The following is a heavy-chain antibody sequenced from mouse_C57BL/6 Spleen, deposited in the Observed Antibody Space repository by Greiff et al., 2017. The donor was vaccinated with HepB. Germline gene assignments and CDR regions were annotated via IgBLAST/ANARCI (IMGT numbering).Heavy chain of an antibody. Sequence: VQLQQSGAELVKPGASVKISCKASGYAFSSYWMNWVKQRPGKGLEWIGQIYPGDGDTNYNGKFKGKATLTADKSSSTAYMQLSSLTSEDSAVYFCARGIYYDDDGRNYWGQGTTLTVSS. CDR2: IYPGDGDT. J-gene: IGHJ2*01. D-gene: IGHD2-4*01. CDR1: GYAFSSYW. CDR3: ARGIYYDDDGRNY. V-gene: IGHV1-80*01.